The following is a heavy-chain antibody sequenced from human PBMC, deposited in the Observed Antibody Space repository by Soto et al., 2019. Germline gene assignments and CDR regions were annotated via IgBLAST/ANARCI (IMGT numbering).Heavy chain of an antibody. D-gene: IGHD6-6*01. CDR2: IVVGSGNT. Sequence: SVKVSCKASGFTFTSSAVQWVRQARGQRLEWIGWIVVGSGNTNYAQKFQERVTITRDMSTSTAYMELSSLRSEDTAVYYCAAVRPDSSSSGYGFDYWGQGTLVTVSS. CDR3: AAVRPDSSSSGYGFDY. J-gene: IGHJ4*02. V-gene: IGHV1-58*01. CDR1: GFTFTSSA.